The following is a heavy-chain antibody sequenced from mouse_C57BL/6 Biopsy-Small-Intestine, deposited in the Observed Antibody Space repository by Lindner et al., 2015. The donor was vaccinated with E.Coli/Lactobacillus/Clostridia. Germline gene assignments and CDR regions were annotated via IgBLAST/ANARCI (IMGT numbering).Heavy chain of an antibody. Sequence: VQLQESGTELVKPGASVKLSCKASGYTFTSYWMHWVKQRPGQGLEWIGKVNPNDGGSHYNERFKSKATLTVDKSSSTAYIQLSSLTSEDSAVYYCAREDLLCPLQGSYGRTGGQGTSVTVSS. CDR3: AREDLLCPLQGSYGRT. CDR1: GYTFTSYW. J-gene: IGHJ4*01. V-gene: IGHV1-53*01. CDR2: VNPNDGGS. D-gene: IGHD2-1*01.